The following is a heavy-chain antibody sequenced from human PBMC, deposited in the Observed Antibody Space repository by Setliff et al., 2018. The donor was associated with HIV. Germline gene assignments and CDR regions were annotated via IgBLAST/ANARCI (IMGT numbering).Heavy chain of an antibody. V-gene: IGHV4-39*01. CDR2: VSYTGRT. CDR1: GGSTTSSTYY. Sequence: PSETLSLTCTVSGGSTTSSTYYWGWIRQPPGRGLEWIGSVSYTGRTYYNPSLKSRVTISIDTSRNQFSLRLSSVTATDTAMYYCARHPREETQRNYKFDSWGQGTLVTVSS. CDR3: ARHPREETQRNYKFDS. D-gene: IGHD1-7*01. J-gene: IGHJ4*02.